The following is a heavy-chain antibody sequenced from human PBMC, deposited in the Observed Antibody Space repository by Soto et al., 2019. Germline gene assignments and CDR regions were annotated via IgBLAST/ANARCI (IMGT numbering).Heavy chain of an antibody. CDR2: ISYDGTKT. CDR3: AREGRWLQPPDY. J-gene: IGHJ4*02. CDR1: GFTFSGFG. D-gene: IGHD5-12*01. Sequence: VQLVESGGGVVQPGRSLRLSCAPSGFTFSGFGMFWVRHAPGKGLEWVSFISYDGTKTYYADSVKGRFTISRDNPKSTLFLQMDSLRVDDLAVYYCAREGRWLQPPDYWGQGTVVTVSS. V-gene: IGHV3-30*03.